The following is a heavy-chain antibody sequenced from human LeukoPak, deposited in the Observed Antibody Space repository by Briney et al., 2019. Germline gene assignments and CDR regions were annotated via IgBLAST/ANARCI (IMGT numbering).Heavy chain of an antibody. V-gene: IGHV4-59*01. D-gene: IGHD4-17*01. J-gene: IGHJ4*02. Sequence: PSETLSLTCTVSGGSIGTYYWSWIRQPPGKGLEWIGYIFYSGSTNYNPSLKSRVTISVDTSNNQFSLKLSSVTAADTAVYYCARESLDYGDYSLGYWGQGTLVTVSS. CDR2: IFYSGST. CDR1: GGSIGTYY. CDR3: ARESLDYGDYSLGY.